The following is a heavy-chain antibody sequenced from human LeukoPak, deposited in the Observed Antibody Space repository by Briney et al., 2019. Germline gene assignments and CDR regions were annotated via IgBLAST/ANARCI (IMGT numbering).Heavy chain of an antibody. J-gene: IGHJ3*01. V-gene: IGHV3-23*01. CDR1: GFTFSSYA. CDR2: ISATGAST. Sequence: GGSLRLSCAASGFTFSSYAMSWVRQAPGKGLEWASPISATGASTYYADSVKGRFTISRDNSKNTLYLQMNSLRAEDTAVYYCARHFSPDGDYVMGAFDVWGQGTKVTVSS. CDR3: ARHFSPDGDYVMGAFDV. D-gene: IGHD4-17*01.